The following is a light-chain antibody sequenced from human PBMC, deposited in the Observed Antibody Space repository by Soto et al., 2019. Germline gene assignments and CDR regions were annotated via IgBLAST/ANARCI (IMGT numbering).Light chain of an antibody. CDR2: EVS. J-gene: IGLJ1*01. Sequence: QAVGTQPASVSGSPGRSITISCTGTSSDVGGYKFVSWHQQHPGQAPKLMIFEVSNRPSGISNRFSDSKSGNTASLTISGLQAEDEGDYYCSSYTSSNTLVFGTGTKVTVL. V-gene: IGLV2-14*01. CDR1: SSDVGGYKF. CDR3: SSYTSSNTLV.